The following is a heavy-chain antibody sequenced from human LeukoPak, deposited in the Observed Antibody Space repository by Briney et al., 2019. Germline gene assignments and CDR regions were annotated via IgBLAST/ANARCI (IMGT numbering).Heavy chain of an antibody. V-gene: IGHV3-7*01. CDR3: ARHTTLDP. J-gene: IGHJ5*02. D-gene: IGHD1-14*01. CDR1: GFTFSDYW. Sequence: GGSLRLSCVVSGFTFSDYWVSWVRQAPGKGLEWVANIKQDGNEKHYVDSVKGRFTISRDNAKNSLYLQMNSLRAEDTAVYYCARHTTLDPWGQGALVTVSS. CDR2: IKQDGNEK.